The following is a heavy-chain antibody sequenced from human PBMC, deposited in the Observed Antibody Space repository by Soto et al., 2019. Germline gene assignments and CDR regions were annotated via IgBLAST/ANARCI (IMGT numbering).Heavy chain of an antibody. V-gene: IGHV3-33*06. CDR2: IWYDGSNK. CDR3: AKYRMPTTVAETCAFDF. D-gene: IGHD4-17*01. Sequence: QVQLVESGGGVVQPGRSLRLSCAASGFTFSSYGMRWVRQAPGKGLEWVAVIWYDGSNKYYADSVKGRFTISRDNSKNTLYLQMNSLRAEDTAVYYCAKYRMPTTVAETCAFDFWGQGTMVTVSS. J-gene: IGHJ3*01. CDR1: GFTFSSYG.